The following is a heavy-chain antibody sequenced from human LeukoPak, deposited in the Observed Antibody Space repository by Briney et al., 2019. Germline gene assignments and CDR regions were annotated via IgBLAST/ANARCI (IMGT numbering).Heavy chain of an antibody. J-gene: IGHJ5*02. D-gene: IGHD2-2*01. V-gene: IGHV1-2*02. CDR3: ARARGDIVVVPAAIWFDP. CDR1: GYTFTGYH. Sequence: ASVKVSCKASGYTFTGYHMHWVRQAPGQGLEWMGWIKPNNGGTNYAQKFQGRVTMTRDTSISTAYMELSRLRSDDTAVYYCARARGDIVVVPAAIWFDPWGQGTLVTVSS. CDR2: IKPNNGGT.